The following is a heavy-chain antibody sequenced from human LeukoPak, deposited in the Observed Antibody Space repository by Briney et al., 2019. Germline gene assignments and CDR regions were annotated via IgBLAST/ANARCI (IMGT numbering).Heavy chain of an antibody. Sequence: SETLSLTCTVSGGSISSYYWNWVRQPPGKGLEWIGYIYYSGSTNYNPSLKSRVTISVDTSKNQFSLKLSSVTAADTAVYYCARVDGATQPIDYWGQGTLVTVSS. V-gene: IGHV4-59*01. D-gene: IGHD4/OR15-4a*01. CDR1: GGSISSYY. CDR2: IYYSGST. J-gene: IGHJ4*02. CDR3: ARVDGATQPIDY.